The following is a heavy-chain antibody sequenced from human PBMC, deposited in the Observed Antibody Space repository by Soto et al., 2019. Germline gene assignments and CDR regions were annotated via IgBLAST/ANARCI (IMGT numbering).Heavy chain of an antibody. D-gene: IGHD2-15*01. CDR1: GGTFSSYA. CDR3: ASGARNGGKGAFDI. Sequence: QVQLVQSGAEVKKPGSSVKVSCKASGGTFSSYAISWVRQAPGQGPEWMGGIIPIFGTANYAQKFQGRVTITADESTSTAYMELSSLRSEDTAVYYCASGARNGGKGAFDIWGQGTMVTVSS. J-gene: IGHJ3*02. V-gene: IGHV1-69*01. CDR2: IIPIFGTA.